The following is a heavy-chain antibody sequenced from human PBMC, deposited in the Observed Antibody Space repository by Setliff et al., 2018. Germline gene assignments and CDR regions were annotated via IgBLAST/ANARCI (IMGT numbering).Heavy chain of an antibody. Sequence: SETLSLTCTVSGGSISSYYWSWIRQPPGKGLEWIGYIYYSGSTNYNPSLKSRVTISVDTSKNQFSLKLSSVTAADTAVYYCARLGGTYDLTYYYDSGGYSDAFDIWGQGTMVTVSS. V-gene: IGHV4-59*08. J-gene: IGHJ3*02. CDR1: GGSISSYY. CDR3: ARLGGTYDLTYYYDSGGYSDAFDI. CDR2: IYYSGST. D-gene: IGHD3-22*01.